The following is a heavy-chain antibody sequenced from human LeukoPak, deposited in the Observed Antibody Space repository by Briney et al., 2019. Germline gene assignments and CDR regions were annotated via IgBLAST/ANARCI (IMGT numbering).Heavy chain of an antibody. D-gene: IGHD6-13*01. CDR3: ARDGIAAAGTIGNWFDP. V-gene: IGHV3-33*01. Sequence: PGGSLRLSCAASGFTFSSYGMHWVRQAPGKGLEWVAVIWYDGSNKYYADSVKGRFTISRDNSKNTLCLQMNSLRAEDTAVYYCARDGIAAAGTIGNWFDPWGQGTLVTVSS. CDR1: GFTFSSYG. CDR2: IWYDGSNK. J-gene: IGHJ5*02.